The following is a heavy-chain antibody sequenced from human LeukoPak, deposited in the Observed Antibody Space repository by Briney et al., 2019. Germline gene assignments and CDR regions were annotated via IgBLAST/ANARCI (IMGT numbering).Heavy chain of an antibody. V-gene: IGHV3-21*01. J-gene: IGHJ4*02. CDR2: VSSSSSYT. D-gene: IGHD2-2*01. Sequence: PGGSLRLSCAASGFTFSTYTMNWVRQAPGKGLEWVSFVSSSSSYTYYADSVKGRFTISKDNAKNSLYLQMNSLRAEDTAVYYCARYTLYSTTWYYFDLWGQGTLVTVSS. CDR1: GFTFSTYT. CDR3: ARYTLYSTTWYYFDL.